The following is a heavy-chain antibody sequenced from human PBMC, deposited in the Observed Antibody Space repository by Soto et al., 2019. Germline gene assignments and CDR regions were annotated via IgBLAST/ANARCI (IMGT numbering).Heavy chain of an antibody. J-gene: IGHJ6*03. CDR1: GDSLNTYY. V-gene: IGHV4-59*08. Sequence: SETLSLTCAVSGDSLNTYYWTWIRQPPGKGLEWIGYFYYSGLTNYNPSLKSRVTISLNTSKNQFSLKLTSVTAADTAVYFCARGNTHGYYYMDVWGRGTTVTVS. CDR3: ARGNTHGYYYMDV. D-gene: IGHD3-3*01. CDR2: FYYSGLT.